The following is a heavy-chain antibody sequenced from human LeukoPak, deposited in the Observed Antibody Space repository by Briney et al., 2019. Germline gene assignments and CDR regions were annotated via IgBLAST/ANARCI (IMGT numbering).Heavy chain of an antibody. CDR3: ARNIMGYGGGPYYMDV. V-gene: IGHV4-30-2*01. CDR2: IYHSGAT. J-gene: IGHJ6*03. CDR1: GASISSGDYF. D-gene: IGHD2-8*01. Sequence: SETLSLTCTVSGASISSGDYFWTWIRQPPGKGLEWIGHIYHSGATLYNPSSESRVTISVDRSKSQISLTLSSLTAADTAVYYCARNIMGYGGGPYYMDVWGKGTTVIVSS.